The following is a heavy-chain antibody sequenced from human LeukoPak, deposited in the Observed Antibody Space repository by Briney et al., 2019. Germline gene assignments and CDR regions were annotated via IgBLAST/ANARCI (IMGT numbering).Heavy chain of an antibody. J-gene: IGHJ6*03. D-gene: IGHD3-3*01. CDR1: GGSINSGTFY. CDR2: IYTNGST. Sequence: PSETLSLTCTVSGGSINSGTFYWSWIRQPAGKGLECIGRIYTNGSTNYNPSLKSRVTISVDTSKNQFSLKLSSVTAADTAVYYCARCIGPGRVTIFGVVIPPYMDVWGKGTTVTVSS. V-gene: IGHV4-61*02. CDR3: ARCIGPGRVTIFGVVIPPYMDV.